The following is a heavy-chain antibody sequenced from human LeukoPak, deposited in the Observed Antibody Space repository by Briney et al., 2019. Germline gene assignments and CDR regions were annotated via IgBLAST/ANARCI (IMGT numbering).Heavy chain of an antibody. V-gene: IGHV5-51*01. CDR3: ARPNYGGTYDYWYFDL. Sequence: GTSLKISCEDSGYFISNYWIWCVRQLGEELQWMGAIIYTGDSDTRYSTSFQGQVTTSADKTTSTAYLQWRSLEASDTAIYYCARPNYGGTYDYWYFDLWGRGTLVTVSS. CDR1: GYFISNYW. D-gene: IGHD4/OR15-4a*01. J-gene: IGHJ2*01. CDR2: IYTGDSDT.